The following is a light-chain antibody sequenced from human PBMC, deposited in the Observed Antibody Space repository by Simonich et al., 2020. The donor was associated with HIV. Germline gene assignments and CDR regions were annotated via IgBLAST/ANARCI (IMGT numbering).Light chain of an antibody. CDR1: QGISSW. CDR3: QQANSFPYT. J-gene: IGKJ2*01. Sequence: DIQMTQSPSSVSASVGESVTITCRASQGISSWLARYQQKPVKAPKLLIYAASRLQSGVPSRFSGSGSWTDFTLTISSLQPEDFATYYCQQANSFPYTFGQGTKLEIK. V-gene: IGKV1-12*02. CDR2: AAS.